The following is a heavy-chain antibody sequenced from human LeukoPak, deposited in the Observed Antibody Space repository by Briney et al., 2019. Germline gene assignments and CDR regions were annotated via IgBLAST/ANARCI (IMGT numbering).Heavy chain of an antibody. D-gene: IGHD2-2*01. CDR2: INHSGST. CDR3: ARGEGVPAATYYFDY. Sequence: SETLSLTCAVYGGSFSGYYWSWIRQPPGKGLEWIGEINHSGSTNYNPSLTSRVTISVDTSKNQFSLKLSSVTAADTAVYYCARGEGVPAATYYFDYWGQGTLVTVSS. J-gene: IGHJ4*02. CDR1: GGSFSGYY. V-gene: IGHV4-34*01.